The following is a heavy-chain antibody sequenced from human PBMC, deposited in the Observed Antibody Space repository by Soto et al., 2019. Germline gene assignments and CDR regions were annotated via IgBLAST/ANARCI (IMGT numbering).Heavy chain of an antibody. D-gene: IGHD3-3*01. CDR3: ARFTYYDFWSGYYPIDY. V-gene: IGHV1-18*04. CDR2: ISAYNGNT. J-gene: IGHJ4*02. Sequence: ASVKVSCKASGYTFTSYGISWVRQAPGQGLEWMGWISAYNGNTNYAQKLQGRVTMTTDTSTSTAYMELRSLRSDDTAVYYRARFTYYDFWSGYYPIDYWGQGTLVTV. CDR1: GYTFTSYG.